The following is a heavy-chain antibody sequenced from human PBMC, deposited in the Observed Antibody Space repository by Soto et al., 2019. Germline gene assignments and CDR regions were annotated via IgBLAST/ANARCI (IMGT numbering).Heavy chain of an antibody. CDR3: ARDHPYYYGSGSYYNTNWFDP. CDR2: IWYDGSNK. Sequence: PGGSLRLSCAASGFTSSSYGMHWVRQAPGKGLEWVAVIWYDGSNKYYADSVKGRFTISRDNSKNTLYLQMNSLRAEDTAVYYCARDHPYYYGSGSYYNTNWFDPWGQGTLVTVSS. V-gene: IGHV3-33*01. J-gene: IGHJ5*02. CDR1: GFTSSSYG. D-gene: IGHD3-10*01.